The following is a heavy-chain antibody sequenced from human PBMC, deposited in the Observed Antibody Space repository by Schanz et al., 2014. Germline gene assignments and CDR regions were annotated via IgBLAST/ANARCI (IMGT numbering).Heavy chain of an antibody. CDR2: ILGLASTT. D-gene: IGHD3-10*01. CDR3: ARWFLIRGVILDS. V-gene: IGHV3-23*04. Sequence: EVQLVQSGGGLVQPGGSLRLSCAASGFTFSTSAMSWVRQVPGKGLEWVSAILGLASTTYYADSVRGRFTISRDNSKNTLYLQMNSLRPEDTAMYYCARWFLIRGVILDSWGQGTLVTVSS. CDR1: GFTFSTSA. J-gene: IGHJ4*02.